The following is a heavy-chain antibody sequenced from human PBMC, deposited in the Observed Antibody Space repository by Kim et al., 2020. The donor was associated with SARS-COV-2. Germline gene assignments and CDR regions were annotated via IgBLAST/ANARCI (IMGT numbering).Heavy chain of an antibody. Sequence: GGSLRLSCAASGFTFSSYAMSWVRQALGKGLEWVSVIYSGGSSTYYADSVKGRFTISRDNSKNTLYLQMNSLRAEDTAVYYCAKQVGPDDYWGQGTLVTVSS. CDR3: AKQVGPDDY. CDR2: IYSGGSST. J-gene: IGHJ4*02. D-gene: IGHD2-15*01. CDR1: GFTFSSYA. V-gene: IGHV3-23*03.